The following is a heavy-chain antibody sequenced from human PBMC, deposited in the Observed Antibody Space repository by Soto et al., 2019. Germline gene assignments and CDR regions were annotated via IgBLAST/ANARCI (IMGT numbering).Heavy chain of an antibody. CDR3: ARGIGVLY. J-gene: IGHJ4*02. CDR1: GGSMSSGRYY. Sequence: SETLSLTCTVSGGSMSSGRYYWSWIRQHPGKGLEWIGYIYNSGNTYYNPSLTGRVTISVDTSKNQFSLTLSSVTAADTAVYYCARGIGVLYWGQGTLVTVSS. V-gene: IGHV4-31*03. CDR2: IYNSGNT. D-gene: IGHD2-8*01.